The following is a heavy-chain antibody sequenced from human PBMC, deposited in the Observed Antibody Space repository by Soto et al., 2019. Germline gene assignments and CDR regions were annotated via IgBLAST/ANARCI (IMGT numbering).Heavy chain of an antibody. J-gene: IGHJ3*02. CDR2: IYYSGST. CDR1: GGSISSGDYY. D-gene: IGHD3-22*01. V-gene: IGHV4-30-4*01. CDR3: ARQTPPDYYDSRPPQIPAFDI. Sequence: SETLSLTCTVSGGSISSGDYYWSWIRQPPGKGLEWIGYIYYSGSTYYNPSLKSRVTISVDTSKNQFSLKLSSVTAADTAVYYCARQTPPDYYDSRPPQIPAFDIWGQGTMVTVSS.